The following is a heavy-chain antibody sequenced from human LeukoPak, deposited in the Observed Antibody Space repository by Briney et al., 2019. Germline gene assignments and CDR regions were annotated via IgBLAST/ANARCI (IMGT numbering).Heavy chain of an antibody. J-gene: IGHJ3*02. V-gene: IGHV3-7*01. CDR2: IKQDGGEK. D-gene: IGHD3-22*01. CDR3: ARTTSLISSGYLLCDAFDI. CDR1: GFTFSSYW. Sequence: GGSLRLSCAASGFTFSSYWMSWVRQAPGKGLEWVANIKQDGGEKYYVDSVKGRFTISRDNAKNSLYLQMNSLRAEDTAVYYCARTTSLISSGYLLCDAFDIWGRGTMVTVSS.